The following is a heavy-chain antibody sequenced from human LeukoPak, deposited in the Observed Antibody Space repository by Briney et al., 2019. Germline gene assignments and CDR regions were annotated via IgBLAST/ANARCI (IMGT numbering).Heavy chain of an antibody. CDR1: GFTFSSYE. V-gene: IGHV3-48*03. Sequence: EGSLRLSCAASGFTFSSYEMNWVRQAPGKGLEWVSYISSSGSTIYYADSVKGRFTISRDNAKNSLYLQMNSLRAEDTAVYYCARDGVGADGIDYWGQGTLVTVSS. CDR2: ISSSGSTI. CDR3: ARDGVGADGIDY. J-gene: IGHJ4*02. D-gene: IGHD1-26*01.